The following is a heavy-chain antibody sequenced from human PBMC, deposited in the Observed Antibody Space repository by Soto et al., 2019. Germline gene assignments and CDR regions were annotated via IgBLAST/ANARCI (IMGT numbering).Heavy chain of an antibody. D-gene: IGHD1-1*01. Sequence: SETLSLTCTVSGGSISSSSYYWGWIRQPPGKGLEWIGSIYYSGSTYYNPSLKSRVTISVDTSKNQFSLKLSSVTAADTAVYYCARRYGYSFDYWGQGALGTVS. V-gene: IGHV4-39*01. CDR1: GGSISSSSYY. CDR2: IYYSGST. CDR3: ARRYGYSFDY. J-gene: IGHJ4*02.